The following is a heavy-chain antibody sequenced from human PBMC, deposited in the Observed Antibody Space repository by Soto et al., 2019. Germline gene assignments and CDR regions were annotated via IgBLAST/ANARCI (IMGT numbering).Heavy chain of an antibody. CDR1: GGTFSSYA. D-gene: IGHD6-19*01. CDR3: ARSTLDSSGWYGFDY. Sequence: QVQLVQSGAEVKKPGSSVKVSCKASGGTFSSYAISCVRQAPGQGLEGMGGIIPIFGTANYAQKFQGRVTITADKSTSTAYMELSSLRSEDTAVYYCARSTLDSSGWYGFDYWGQGTLVTVSS. J-gene: IGHJ4*02. V-gene: IGHV1-69*06. CDR2: IIPIFGTA.